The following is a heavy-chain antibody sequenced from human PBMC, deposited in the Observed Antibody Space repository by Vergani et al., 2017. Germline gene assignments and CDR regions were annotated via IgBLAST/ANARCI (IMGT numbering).Heavy chain of an antibody. J-gene: IGHJ4*02. D-gene: IGHD3-9*01. V-gene: IGHV1-46*03. Sequence: QVQVVQSGAEVKKSGASLKVSCKTSGYTLSNYYMHWVRQAPGRGLEWMGIINPSGGHTNYAQKFQGRVTMTRDTSTSTVYMELSSLRSEDTAIYYCARGDYGILTGYRYWGQGTLVTVSA. CDR2: INPSGGHT. CDR1: GYTLSNYY. CDR3: ARGDYGILTGYRY.